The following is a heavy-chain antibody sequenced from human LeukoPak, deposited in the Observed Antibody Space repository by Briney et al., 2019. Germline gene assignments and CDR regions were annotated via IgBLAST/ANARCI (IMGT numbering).Heavy chain of an antibody. Sequence: SETLSLTCTVSGGSISSYCWHWIRQPPGKGLEWIGYIYYSGNTNYNPSLKSRVTMSVDTSKNQISLRLSSVTAADTAVYYCASYDTSGYFFFDYWGQGTLVTVSS. J-gene: IGHJ4*02. CDR2: IYYSGNT. D-gene: IGHD3-22*01. V-gene: IGHV4-59*08. CDR3: ASYDTSGYFFFDY. CDR1: GGSISSYC.